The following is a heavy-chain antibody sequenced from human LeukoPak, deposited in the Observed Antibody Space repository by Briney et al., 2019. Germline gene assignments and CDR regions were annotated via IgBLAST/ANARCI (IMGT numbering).Heavy chain of an antibody. CDR2: ISSSSSTI. D-gene: IGHD3-9*01. J-gene: IGHJ4*02. Sequence: PGGSLRLSCAASGFTFSSYSMNWVRQAPGKGLEWVSYISSSSSTIYYADSVKGRFTISRDNAKNSLYLQMNSLRAEDTAVYYCASLQLRYFDWLGSWGQGTLVTVSS. V-gene: IGHV3-48*01. CDR1: GFTFSSYS. CDR3: ASLQLRYFDWLGS.